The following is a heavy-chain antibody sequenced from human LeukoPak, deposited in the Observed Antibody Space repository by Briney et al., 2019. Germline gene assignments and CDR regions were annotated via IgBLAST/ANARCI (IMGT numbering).Heavy chain of an antibody. CDR3: AREPYDYVWGSYGPGDY. D-gene: IGHD3-16*01. CDR1: GFTFSSYE. J-gene: IGHJ4*02. V-gene: IGHV3-48*03. CDR2: ISSSGSTI. Sequence: PGGSLRLSCAASGFTFSSYEMNWVRQAPGKELEWVSYISSSGSTIYYADSVKGRFTISRDNAKNSLYLQMNSLRAEDTAVYYCAREPYDYVWGSYGPGDYWGQGTLVTVSS.